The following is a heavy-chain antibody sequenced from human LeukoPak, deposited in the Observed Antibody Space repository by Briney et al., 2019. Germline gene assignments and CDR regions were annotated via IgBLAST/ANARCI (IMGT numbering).Heavy chain of an antibody. CDR1: GFTFSSYW. Sequence: GGSLRLFCAASGFTFSSYWMSWVRQAPGKGLEWVSYISSSGSTIYYADSVKGRFTISRDNAKNSLYLQMNSLRAEDTAVYYCARDRVNYYDSSGFRDAFDIWGQGTMVTVSS. CDR2: ISSSGSTI. J-gene: IGHJ3*02. CDR3: ARDRVNYYDSSGFRDAFDI. D-gene: IGHD3-22*01. V-gene: IGHV3-48*04.